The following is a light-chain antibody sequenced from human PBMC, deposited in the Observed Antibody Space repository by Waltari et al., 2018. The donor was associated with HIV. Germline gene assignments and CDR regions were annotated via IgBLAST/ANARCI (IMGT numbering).Light chain of an antibody. V-gene: IGKV1-33*01. CDR2: AAS. CDR1: QDITNY. Sequence: DVQMTQSPSSLSASVADRVTITCQASQDITNYLNWYQQKPGKVPKLLIYAASNLETGVPSRFSGSGSGTDFTFTISSLQPEDIATYYCQQFDNIPITFGQGTRLEIK. J-gene: IGKJ5*01. CDR3: QQFDNIPIT.